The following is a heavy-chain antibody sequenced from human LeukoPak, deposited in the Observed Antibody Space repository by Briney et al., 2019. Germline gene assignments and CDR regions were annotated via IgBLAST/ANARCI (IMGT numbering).Heavy chain of an antibody. D-gene: IGHD2-8*01. CDR3: ASSPLSMVYAPDAFDI. J-gene: IGHJ3*02. CDR2: IYPGDSDT. Sequence: LGESLKISCKGSGYSFTSYWIGWVRQMPGKGLEWMGIIYPGDSDTRYSPSFQGQVTISADKSISTAYLQWSSLKASDTAMYYCASSPLSMVYAPDAFDIWGQGTMVTVSS. CDR1: GYSFTSYW. V-gene: IGHV5-51*01.